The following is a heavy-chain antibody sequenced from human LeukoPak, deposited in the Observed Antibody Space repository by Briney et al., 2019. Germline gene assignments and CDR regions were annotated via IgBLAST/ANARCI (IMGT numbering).Heavy chain of an antibody. CDR1: GFTFSSYG. Sequence: GGSLRLSCAASGFTFSSYGMHWVRQAPGKGLEWVAVIWYDGSNKYYADSVKGRFTISRDNSKNTLYLQMNSLRAEDTAVYYCARDLVVPDADYYYYYGMDVWGQGTTVTVSS. CDR3: ARDLVVPDADYYYYYGMDV. D-gene: IGHD2-15*01. CDR2: IWYDGSNK. V-gene: IGHV3-33*01. J-gene: IGHJ6*02.